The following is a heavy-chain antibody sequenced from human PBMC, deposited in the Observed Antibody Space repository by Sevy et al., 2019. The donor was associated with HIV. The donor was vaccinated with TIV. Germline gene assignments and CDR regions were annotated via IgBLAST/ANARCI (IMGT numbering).Heavy chain of an antibody. Sequence: ASVKVSCKASGYTFTSYGISWVRQAPGQGLEWMGWISAYNGNTNYAQKLQGRVTMTTDTSTSTAYMELRSLRSDDTAVYYCARVGDNGSYFSYYYYYGMDVWGQGTTVTVSS. CDR3: ARVGDNGSYFSYYYYYGMDV. J-gene: IGHJ6*02. CDR2: ISAYNGNT. CDR1: GYTFTSYG. D-gene: IGHD1-26*01. V-gene: IGHV1-18*01.